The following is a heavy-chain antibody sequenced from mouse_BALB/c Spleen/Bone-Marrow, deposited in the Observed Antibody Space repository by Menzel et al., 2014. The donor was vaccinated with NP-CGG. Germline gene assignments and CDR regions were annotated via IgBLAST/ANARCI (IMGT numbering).Heavy chain of an antibody. J-gene: IGHJ4*01. CDR1: GYAFTNYL. V-gene: IGHV1-54*01. CDR2: INPGSGGT. Sequence: QVQLQQSGAELVRPRTSVKVSCKASGYAFTNYLIEWVKQRPGQGLEWIGVINPGSGGTNYNEKFKGKATLTADKSSSTAYMQLSSLTSDDSAVYFCARSLLRLQNAMDYWGQGTSVTVSS. CDR3: ARSLLRLQNAMDY. D-gene: IGHD1-2*01.